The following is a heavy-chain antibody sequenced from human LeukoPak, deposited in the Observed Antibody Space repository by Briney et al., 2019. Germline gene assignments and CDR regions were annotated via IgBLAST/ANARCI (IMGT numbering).Heavy chain of an antibody. CDR1: GGTFSSYA. Sequence: ASVKVSCKDSGGTFSSYAISWVRQAPGQGLEWMGGIIPIFGTANYAQKFQGRVTITADESTSTAYMELSSLRSEDTAVYYCAFGDYDFWSGYYRPLMDYYYGMDVWGQGTTVTVSS. J-gene: IGHJ6*02. V-gene: IGHV1-69*13. D-gene: IGHD3-3*01. CDR2: IIPIFGTA. CDR3: AFGDYDFWSGYYRPLMDYYYGMDV.